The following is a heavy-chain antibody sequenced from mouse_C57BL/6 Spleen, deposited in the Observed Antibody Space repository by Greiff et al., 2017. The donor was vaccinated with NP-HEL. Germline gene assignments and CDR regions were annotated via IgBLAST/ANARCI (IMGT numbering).Heavy chain of an antibody. Sequence: VQLQQSGPGLVQPSQSLSITCTVSGFSLTSYGVHWVRQSPGKGLEWLGVIWSGGSTDYNVAFISRLSISKDNSKSQVFFKMNSLQADDTAIYYCASSYYYGSIFDYWGQGTTLTVSS. D-gene: IGHD1-1*01. V-gene: IGHV2-2*01. CDR2: IWSGGST. CDR1: GFSLTSYG. J-gene: IGHJ2*01. CDR3: ASSYYYGSIFDY.